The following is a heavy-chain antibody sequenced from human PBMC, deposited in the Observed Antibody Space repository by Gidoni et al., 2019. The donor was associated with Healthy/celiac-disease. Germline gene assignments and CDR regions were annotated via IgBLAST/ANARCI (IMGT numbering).Heavy chain of an antibody. CDR2: INHSGST. J-gene: IGHJ3*02. CDR3: ARDDVVVVAARGAFDI. Sequence: QVQLQQWGAGLLKPSETLSLTCAVSGGSFSGYYWSWIRQPPGKGLEWIGEINHSGSTNYNPSLKSRVTISVDTSKNQFSLKLSSVTAADTAVYYCARDDVVVVAARGAFDIWGQGTMVTVSS. V-gene: IGHV4-34*01. D-gene: IGHD2-15*01. CDR1: GGSFSGYY.